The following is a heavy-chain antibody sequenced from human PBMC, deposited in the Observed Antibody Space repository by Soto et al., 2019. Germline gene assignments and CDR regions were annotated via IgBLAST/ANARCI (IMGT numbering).Heavy chain of an antibody. CDR2: IIPILGIA. D-gene: IGHD2-2*01. V-gene: IGHV1-69*08. Sequence: QVQLVQSGAEVKKPGSSVKVSCKASGGTFSSYTISWVRQAPGQGLEWMGRIIPILGIANYAQKFQGRVTITADKSTSTAYMELSSLRSEDTAVYYCAREGVVVVVPAAPNWFAPWGQGTLVTVSS. CDR3: AREGVVVVVPAAPNWFAP. CDR1: GGTFSSYT. J-gene: IGHJ5*02.